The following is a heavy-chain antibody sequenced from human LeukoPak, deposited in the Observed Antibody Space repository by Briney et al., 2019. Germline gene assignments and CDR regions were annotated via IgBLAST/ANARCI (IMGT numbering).Heavy chain of an antibody. CDR3: AKDLQGSSWYSPDY. CDR1: GFTFSSYA. V-gene: IGHV3-23*01. D-gene: IGHD6-13*01. CDR2: ISGSGGST. Sequence: GGSLRLSCAASGFTFSSYAMSWVRQAPGKGLEWVSAISGSGGSTYYADSVKGRFTISRDNSKNSLYLQMNSLRAEDTAVYYCAKDLQGSSWYSPDYWGQGTLVTVSS. J-gene: IGHJ4*02.